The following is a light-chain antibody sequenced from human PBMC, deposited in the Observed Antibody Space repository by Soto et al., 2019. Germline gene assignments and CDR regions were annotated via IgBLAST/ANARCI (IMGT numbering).Light chain of an antibody. Sequence: EILLTQSPATLSLSPGERATLSCRASHRVSSYLAWYQQKPGQAPRLLIYGVSGRATGIPARFSGSGSGTDFPLTISIQQHEDFAVYCWQQNYNQQAFGGGTKVDI. CDR2: GVS. CDR3: QQNYNQQA. V-gene: IGKV3D-15*03. J-gene: IGKJ4*01. CDR1: HRVSSY.